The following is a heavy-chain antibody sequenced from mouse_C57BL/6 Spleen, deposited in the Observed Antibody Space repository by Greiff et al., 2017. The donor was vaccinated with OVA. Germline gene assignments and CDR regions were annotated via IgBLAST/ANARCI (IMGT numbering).Heavy chain of an antibody. CDR3: ARKRTVVATDFDV. V-gene: IGHV1-80*01. CDR2: IYPGDGDT. J-gene: IGHJ1*03. D-gene: IGHD1-1*01. CDR1: GYAFSSYW. Sequence: VQLQQSGAELVKPGASVKISCKASGYAFSSYWMNWVKQRPGKGLEWIGQIYPGDGDTNYNGKFKGKATLTADKSSSTAYMQLSSLTSEDSAVYFCARKRTVVATDFDVWGTGTTVTVSS.